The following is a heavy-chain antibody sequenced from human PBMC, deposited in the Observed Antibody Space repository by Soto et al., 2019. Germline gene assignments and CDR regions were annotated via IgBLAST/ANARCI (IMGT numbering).Heavy chain of an antibody. D-gene: IGHD3-3*01. CDR2: ISAYNGNT. V-gene: IGHV1-18*01. CDR3: ASTLLWSGYSKPYYYYYGMDV. J-gene: IGHJ6*02. Sequence: GASVKVSCKASGYTFTSYGISWVRQAPGQGLEWMGWISAYNGNTNYAQKLQGRVTMTTDTSTSTAYMELRSLRSDDTAVYYCASTLLWSGYSKPYYYYYGMDVWGQGTTVTVSS. CDR1: GYTFTSYG.